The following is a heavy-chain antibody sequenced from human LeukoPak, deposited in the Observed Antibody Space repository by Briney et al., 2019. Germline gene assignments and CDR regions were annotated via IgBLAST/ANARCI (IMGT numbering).Heavy chain of an antibody. Sequence: SETLSLTCAVYGGSFSGYYWSWIRQPPGKGLEWIGEINHSGSTNYNPSLKSRVTISVDTSKNQFSLKLSSVTAADTAVYYCARAAIVEYSSSWYDYYYYMDVWGKGTTVTVSS. CDR3: ARAAIVEYSSSWYDYYYYMDV. D-gene: IGHD6-13*01. J-gene: IGHJ6*03. CDR1: GGSFSGYY. CDR2: INHSGST. V-gene: IGHV4-34*01.